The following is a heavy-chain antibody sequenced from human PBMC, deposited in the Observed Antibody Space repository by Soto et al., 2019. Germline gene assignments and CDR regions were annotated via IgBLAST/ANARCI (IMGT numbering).Heavy chain of an antibody. CDR1: GGSISSSSYY. J-gene: IGHJ1*01. CDR2: IYYSGST. D-gene: IGHD3-22*01. V-gene: IGHV4-39*01. Sequence: PSETLSLTCTVSGGSISSSSYYWGWIRQPPGKGLEWIGSIYYSGSTYYNPSLKSRVTISVDTSKNQFSLKLSSVTAADTAVYYCDPRRSSGRGVYFQHWGQGTLVTVSS. CDR3: DPRRSSGRGVYFQH.